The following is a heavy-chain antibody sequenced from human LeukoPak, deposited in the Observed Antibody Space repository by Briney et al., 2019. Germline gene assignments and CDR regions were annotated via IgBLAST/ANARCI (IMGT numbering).Heavy chain of an antibody. CDR2: ITWDAADT. CDR3: VAGRWGSLDEFDY. J-gene: IGHJ4*02. CDR1: GFTFKNYA. D-gene: IGHD3-16*01. Sequence: GGSLRLSCAASGFTFKNYAMSWIRQAPGKGLEWVSLITWDAADTYYTDSVRGRFTISRDNRKNSLYLQMNNLRSEDTALFYCVAGRWGSLDEFDYWGRGTLVTVSS. V-gene: IGHV3-43*02.